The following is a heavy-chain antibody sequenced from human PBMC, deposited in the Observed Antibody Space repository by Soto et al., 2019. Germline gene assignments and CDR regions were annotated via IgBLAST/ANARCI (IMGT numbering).Heavy chain of an antibody. CDR2: IWDDGSNK. Sequence: QVQLVESGGGVVQPGRSLRLSCAASGFTFSSYGMHWVRQAPGKGLEWVAVIWDDGSNKYYAGSVKGRFTISRDNSKNTLYLQMNSLRAEDTAVYYCARAYGDYAPDYWGQGTLVTVSS. CDR3: ARAYGDYAPDY. CDR1: GFTFSSYG. V-gene: IGHV3-33*01. D-gene: IGHD4-17*01. J-gene: IGHJ4*02.